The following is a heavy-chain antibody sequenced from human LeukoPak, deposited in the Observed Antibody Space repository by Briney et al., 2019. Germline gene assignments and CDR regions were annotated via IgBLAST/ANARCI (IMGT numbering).Heavy chain of an antibody. CDR2: IYYSGST. CDR3: ARGVLGPYYFDL. J-gene: IGHJ2*01. CDR1: GGSISSYY. V-gene: IGHV4-59*12. D-gene: IGHD7-27*01. Sequence: SETLSLTCTVSGGSISSYYWSWIRQPPGKGLEWIGYIYYSGSTNYNPSLKSRVTISVDTSKNQVSLRVSSVTAADTAVYYCARGVLGPYYFDLWGRGTLVTVSS.